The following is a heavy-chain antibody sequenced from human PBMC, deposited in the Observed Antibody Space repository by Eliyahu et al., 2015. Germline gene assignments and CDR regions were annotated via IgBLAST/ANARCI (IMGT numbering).Heavy chain of an antibody. D-gene: IGHD6-13*01. CDR3: ARAGPSIAAAALVEYYSYYGMDV. J-gene: IGHJ6*02. Sequence: NSAAWNWIRQSPSRGLEWLGRTYYRSKWYNDYAVSVKSRITINPDTSKNQFSLQLNSVTPEDTAVYYCARAGPSIAAAALVEYYSYYGMDVWGQGTTVTVSS. CDR2: TYYRSKWYN. V-gene: IGHV6-1*01. CDR1: NSAA.